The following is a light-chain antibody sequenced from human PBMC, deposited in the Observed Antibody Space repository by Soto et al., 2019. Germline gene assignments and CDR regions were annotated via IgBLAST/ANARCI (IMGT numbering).Light chain of an antibody. CDR1: QSINNRY. CDR2: GAS. J-gene: IGKJ3*01. CDR3: QQFGSSPGFT. V-gene: IGKV3-20*01. Sequence: EIVLTQSPGTLSLSPGERATLSCRASQSINNRYLAWYQQKPGQAPRLLIYGASSRATGIPDRFIGSGSGTDFTLTIRRLAPEHFAVHYCQQFGSSPGFTFGPGTKVDIK.